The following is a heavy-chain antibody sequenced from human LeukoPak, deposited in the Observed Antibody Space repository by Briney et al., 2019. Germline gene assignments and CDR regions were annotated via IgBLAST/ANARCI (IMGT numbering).Heavy chain of an antibody. J-gene: IGHJ4*02. CDR2: IYSGGST. CDR1: GFTLSSNY. D-gene: IGHD4-17*01. V-gene: IGHV3-66*01. Sequence: GGSLRLSCAASGFTLSSNYMSWVRHAPGKGLEWVSVIYSGGSTYYADSVKVRFTISRDNSKNTLYLQMNSLRAEDTAVYYCARGHGDYEEGTFDYWGQGTLVTVSS. CDR3: ARGHGDYEEGTFDY.